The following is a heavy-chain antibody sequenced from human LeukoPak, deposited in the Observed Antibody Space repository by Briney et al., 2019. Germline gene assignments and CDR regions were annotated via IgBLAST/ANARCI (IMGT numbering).Heavy chain of an antibody. CDR3: AKDPGGGSSGWYYFDY. D-gene: IGHD6-19*01. J-gene: IGHJ4*02. V-gene: IGHV3-23*01. Sequence: GGSLRLSCAASGFTFSSYAMSWVRQAPGKGLEWVSGISGSGGSTYYADSVKGRFTISRDNSKNTLYLQMNSLRAEDTAVYYWAKDPGGGSSGWYYFDYWGQGTLVTVSS. CDR1: GFTFSSYA. CDR2: ISGSGGST.